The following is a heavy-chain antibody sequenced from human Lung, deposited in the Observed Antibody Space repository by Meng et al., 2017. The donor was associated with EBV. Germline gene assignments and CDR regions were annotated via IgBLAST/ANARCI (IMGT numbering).Heavy chain of an antibody. V-gene: IGHV4-34*01. Sequence: QGQLQPWGAGLLKPSETLSLTCAVYGGSFSGYYWSWIRQPPGKGLEWIGEINHSGSTNYNPSLKSRVAISVDTSKNQFSLKLSSVTAADTAVYYCARGRIIGDSSGYSDYWGQGTLVTVSS. J-gene: IGHJ4*02. D-gene: IGHD3-22*01. CDR3: ARGRIIGDSSGYSDY. CDR1: GGSFSGYY. CDR2: INHSGST.